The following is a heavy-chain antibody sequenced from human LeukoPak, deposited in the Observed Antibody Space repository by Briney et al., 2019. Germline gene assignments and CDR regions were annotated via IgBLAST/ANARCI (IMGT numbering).Heavy chain of an antibody. CDR1: GGSNSSYY. CDR2: IYYSGST. CDR3: ARDMTLYDSMEGWFDP. D-gene: IGHD2/OR15-2a*01. Sequence: SETLSLTCTVSGGSNSSYYWSWTRQPPGKGLEWIGYIYYSGSTNYNPSLKSRVTISVDTSKNQFSLKLSSVTAADTAVYYCARDMTLYDSMEGWFDPWGQGTLVTVSS. J-gene: IGHJ5*02. V-gene: IGHV4-59*01.